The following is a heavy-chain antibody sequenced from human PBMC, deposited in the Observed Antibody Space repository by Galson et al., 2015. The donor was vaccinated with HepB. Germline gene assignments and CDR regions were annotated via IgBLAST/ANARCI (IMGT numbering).Heavy chain of an antibody. V-gene: IGHV3-30*04. CDR3: ARGGHCGGGTCYSYYHYYAMDV. CDR2: ISYDGTKK. CDR1: GFTFSNYA. Sequence: SLRLSCAASGFTFSNYAMHWVRQAPGKGLEWVAVISYDGTKKYYAHSVKGRFTISRDNSKNTLYLQMNSLRADDTAVFYCARGGHCGGGTCYSYYHYYAMDVWGQGATVTVSS. J-gene: IGHJ6*02. D-gene: IGHD2-15*01.